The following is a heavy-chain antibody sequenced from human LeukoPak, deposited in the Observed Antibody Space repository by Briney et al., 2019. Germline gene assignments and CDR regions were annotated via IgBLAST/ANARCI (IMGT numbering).Heavy chain of an antibody. CDR3: TSCGDYGDLPYYFDY. CDR1: GSTFGDYA. Sequence: QAGRSLRLSCTASGSTFGDYAMSWVRQAPGKGLEWVGFIRSKAYGGTTEYAASVKGGFTISRDDSKSIAYLQMNSLKTEDTAVYYCTSCGDYGDLPYYFDYWGQGTLVTVSS. CDR2: IRSKAYGGTT. V-gene: IGHV3-49*04. D-gene: IGHD4-17*01. J-gene: IGHJ4*02.